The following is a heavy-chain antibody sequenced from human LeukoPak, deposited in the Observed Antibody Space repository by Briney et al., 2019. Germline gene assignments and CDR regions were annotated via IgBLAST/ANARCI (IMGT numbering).Heavy chain of an antibody. CDR3: ARDQVTMVRGVNWFDP. CDR2: ISAYNGNT. D-gene: IGHD3-10*01. CDR1: GYTFTSYG. J-gene: IGHJ5*02. V-gene: IGHV1-18*04. Sequence: ASVKVSCKASGYTFTSYGISWVRQAPGQGLEWMGWISAYNGNTNYAQKLQGRVTMTTDTSTSTAYMELRSLRSDDTAVYYCARDQVTMVRGVNWFDPWGQGTLVTVSS.